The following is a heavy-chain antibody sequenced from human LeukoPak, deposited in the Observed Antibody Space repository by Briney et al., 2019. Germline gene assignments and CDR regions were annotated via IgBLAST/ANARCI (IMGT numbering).Heavy chain of an antibody. CDR3: ARGCGGDCYQLWYLDS. CDR2: ISSSGSTI. V-gene: IGHV3-48*02. Sequence: PGGSLRLSCAASGFTFSSYSMNWVRQAPGKGLEWVSYISSSGSTIYYADSVKGRLTISRDNAKNSLYLQLSSLRDEDTAVYYCARGCGGDCYQLWYLDSWGQGTLVTVSS. D-gene: IGHD2-21*02. J-gene: IGHJ4*02. CDR1: GFTFSSYS.